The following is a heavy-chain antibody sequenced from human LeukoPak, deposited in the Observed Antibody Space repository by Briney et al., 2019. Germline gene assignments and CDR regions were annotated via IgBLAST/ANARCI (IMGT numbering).Heavy chain of an antibody. J-gene: IGHJ6*03. V-gene: IGHV3-30*18. CDR1: GFTFSSYG. CDR2: ISYDGSNK. D-gene: IGHD2-2*01. CDR3: AKDQPEWIVVVPGYYYYYYYMDV. Sequence: PGRSLRLSCAASGFTFSSYGMHWVRQAPGKGLEWVAVISYDGSNKYYADSVKGRFTISRDNSKNTLYLQMNSLRAEDTAVYYCAKDQPEWIVVVPGYYYYYYYMDVWGKGTTVTVSS.